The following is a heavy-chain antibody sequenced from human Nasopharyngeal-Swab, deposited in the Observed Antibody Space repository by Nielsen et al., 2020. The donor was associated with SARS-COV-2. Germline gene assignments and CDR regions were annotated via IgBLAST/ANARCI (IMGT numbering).Heavy chain of an antibody. Sequence: ASVKVSCKASGYTFIDYYIYWVRQAPGQGLEWMGWINPNTGGTNYAQKFQGRVTMTRDTPISTAYMELSRLRSEDTAVYYCATVETGPGLPFDYWGQGTLVTVSS. CDR3: ATVETGPGLPFDY. J-gene: IGHJ4*02. CDR1: GYTFIDYY. D-gene: IGHD5-18*01. CDR2: INPNTGGT. V-gene: IGHV1-2*02.